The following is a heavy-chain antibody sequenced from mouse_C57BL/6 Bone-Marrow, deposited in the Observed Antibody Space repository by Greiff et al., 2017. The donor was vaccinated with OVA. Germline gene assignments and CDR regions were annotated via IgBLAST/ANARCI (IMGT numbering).Heavy chain of an antibody. CDR1: GYAFSSYW. J-gene: IGHJ2*01. D-gene: IGHD2-1*01. CDR2: IYPGDGDT. CDR3: ARKRADDLHFDY. V-gene: IGHV1-80*01. Sequence: QVQLKESGAELVKPGASVKISCKASGYAFSSYWMNWVKQRPGKGLEWIGQIYPGDGDTNYNGKFKGKATLTADKSSSTAYMQLSSLTSEDSAVYFCARKRADDLHFDYWGQGTTLTVSS.